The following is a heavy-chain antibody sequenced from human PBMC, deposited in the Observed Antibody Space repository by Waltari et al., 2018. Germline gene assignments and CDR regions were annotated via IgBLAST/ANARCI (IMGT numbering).Heavy chain of an antibody. V-gene: IGHV3-23*01. J-gene: IGHJ4*02. CDR3: ARHLYSIDYLELGN. Sequence: EVHLLESGGGLAQPGGSLILSCAASGFTFISYAMSWVRQAPGKGLEWVSGISDSGVITKYADSVKGRFTVSRDNSKNTVFLQLNSLRAEDTAIYYCARHLYSIDYLELGNWGQGTQVTVSS. CDR2: ISDSGVIT. D-gene: IGHD3-22*01. CDR1: GFTFISYA.